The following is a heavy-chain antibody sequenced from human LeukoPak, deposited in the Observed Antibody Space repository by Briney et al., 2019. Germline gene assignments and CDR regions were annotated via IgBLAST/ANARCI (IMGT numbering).Heavy chain of an antibody. V-gene: IGHV3-23*01. CDR2: ISGSGGHT. Sequence: GGSLRLSCAASGITFSSHAMSWVRQAPGKGLEWVSLISGSGGHTYYGDSVKGRFAISRDNSTNRLYLQMNSLRPEDTAVYYCAKGGAATMRDGYNYYYYYMEVWGRGTTVTVSS. CDR1: GITFSSHA. CDR3: AKGGAATMRDGYNYYYYYMEV. J-gene: IGHJ6*03. D-gene: IGHD5-24*01.